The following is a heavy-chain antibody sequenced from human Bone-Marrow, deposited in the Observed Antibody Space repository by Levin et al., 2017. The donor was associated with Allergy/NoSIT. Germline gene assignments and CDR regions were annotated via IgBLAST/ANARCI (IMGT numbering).Heavy chain of an antibody. CDR2: ISHTSKTI. V-gene: IGHV3-48*02. D-gene: IGHD2-8*02. Sequence: GGSLRLSCAASGFTFSIYSLNWVRQAPGKGLEWISYISHTSKTIYYADSVRGRFSISRDSAKDSLYLQMNSLRDEDTAVYFCARDAGYCTGGSCDRRFDRWGQGTLVTVSS. J-gene: IGHJ4*02. CDR3: ARDAGYCTGGSCDRRFDR. CDR1: GFTFSIYS.